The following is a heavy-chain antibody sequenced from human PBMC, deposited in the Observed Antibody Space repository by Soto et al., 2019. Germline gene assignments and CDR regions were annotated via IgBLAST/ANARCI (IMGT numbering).Heavy chain of an antibody. J-gene: IGHJ4*02. CDR3: ARDSSSWRYYFDS. Sequence: VASVKVSCKASGGTFANFGISWLRQAPGQGLEWMGGLIPVSGTPNYAQKFQGRVSITADTSTGTAYMELRSLRSEDTAVYYCARDSSSWRYYFDSWGQGTLVTVSS. D-gene: IGHD6-13*01. CDR2: LIPVSGTP. CDR1: GGTFANFG. V-gene: IGHV1-69*06.